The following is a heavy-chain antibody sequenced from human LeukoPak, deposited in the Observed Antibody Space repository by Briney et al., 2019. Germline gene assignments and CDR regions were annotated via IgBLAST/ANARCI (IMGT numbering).Heavy chain of an antibody. V-gene: IGHV4-39*01. Sequence: SETLSLTCTVSGGSIRSSSYYWGWIRQPPGKGLEWIGSIYFSGSTYYSPSLKSRVTISVDTSKNQFSLKLSSVTAADTAVYYCARVGGSGSYYYAMDVWGQGTTVTVSS. J-gene: IGHJ6*02. CDR1: GGSIRSSSYY. CDR2: IYFSGST. CDR3: ARVGGSGSYYYAMDV. D-gene: IGHD3-10*01.